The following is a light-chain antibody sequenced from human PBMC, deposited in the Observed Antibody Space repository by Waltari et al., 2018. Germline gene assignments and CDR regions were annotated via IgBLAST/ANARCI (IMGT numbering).Light chain of an antibody. CDR1: QSVGSY. V-gene: IGKV1-39*01. CDR3: QQSHSAPYT. CDR2: ATS. J-gene: IGKJ2*01. Sequence: DIQMTQSPSSLSASVGDRVTITCRASQSVGSYLNWYQHKPGEAPKLLIYATSTLQTGVPSRFSGSGYGTDFTLTITSLQAEDFSSYYCQQSHSAPYTSGQGTNLQI.